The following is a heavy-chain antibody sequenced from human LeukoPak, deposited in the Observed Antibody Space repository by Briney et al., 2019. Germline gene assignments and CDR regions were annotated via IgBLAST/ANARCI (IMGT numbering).Heavy chain of an antibody. V-gene: IGHV3-11*01. CDR2: ISSSGSTI. J-gene: IGHJ6*03. CDR1: GFTFSDYY. D-gene: IGHD4-11*01. CDR3: ARLSNPTGSHYYYMDV. Sequence: GGSLRLSCAASGFTFSDYYMSWIRQAPGKGLEWVSYISSSGSTISYADSVKGRFTISRDNAKNSLYLQMNSLRAEDTALYYCARLSNPTGSHYYYMDVWGQGATVTVSS.